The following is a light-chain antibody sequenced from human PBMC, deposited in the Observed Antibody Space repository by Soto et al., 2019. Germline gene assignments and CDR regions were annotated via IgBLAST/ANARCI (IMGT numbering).Light chain of an antibody. CDR2: RAS. V-gene: IGKV3-15*01. J-gene: IGKJ5*01. Sequence: EIVLTQSPSTLSLSPGERATLSCSASQRVSSLLAWYRQKPGQAPRLLIYRASTRATGISGRFSGSGSGTEFTLTITSLQSEDFAVYSCQQRSNWPPKITFGQGTRREIK. CDR3: QQRSNWPPKIT. CDR1: QRVSSL.